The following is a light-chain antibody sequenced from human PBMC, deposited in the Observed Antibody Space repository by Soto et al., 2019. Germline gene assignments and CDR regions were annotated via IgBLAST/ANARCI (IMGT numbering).Light chain of an antibody. CDR1: QSVSSSY. CDR3: QQYGSSRT. Sequence: EISLSPSPRTPCLSPGERAALSCRASQSVSSSYLAWYQKKPGQAPRLLIYGASSRATGIPDRFSGGGSGTVFTLPIRRLQPEDFAVYYCQQYGSSRTFGQGTKVDIK. J-gene: IGKJ1*01. CDR2: GAS. V-gene: IGKV3-20*01.